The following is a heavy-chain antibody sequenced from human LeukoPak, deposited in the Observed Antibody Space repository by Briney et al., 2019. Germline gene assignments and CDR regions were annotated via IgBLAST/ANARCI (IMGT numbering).Heavy chain of an antibody. CDR2: ISSSGTAI. J-gene: IGHJ3*01. V-gene: IGHV3-21*01. Sequence: GGSLRLSCAASGFMFSSYTMTWARQTPGKGLEWVSSISSSGTAIYYADSLKGRFTISRGNGRKSLYLQMNSLRAEDTAVYYCVRGGYYDSRDAFHVWGQGTVVTVSS. D-gene: IGHD3-22*01. CDR1: GFMFSSYT. CDR3: VRGGYYDSRDAFHV.